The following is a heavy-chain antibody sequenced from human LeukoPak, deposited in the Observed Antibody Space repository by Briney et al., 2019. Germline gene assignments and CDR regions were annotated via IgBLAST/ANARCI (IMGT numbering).Heavy chain of an antibody. J-gene: IGHJ4*02. CDR1: GGSFSGYY. CDR3: GMRDDSSGYTLFDY. D-gene: IGHD3-22*01. V-gene: IGHV4-34*01. CDR2: INHSGST. Sequence: SETLSLTCAVYGGSFSGYYWSWIRQPPGKGLEWIGEINHSGSTNYNPSLKSRVTISVDTSKNQFSLKLSSVTAADTAVYYCGMRDDSSGYTLFDYWGQGTLVTVSS.